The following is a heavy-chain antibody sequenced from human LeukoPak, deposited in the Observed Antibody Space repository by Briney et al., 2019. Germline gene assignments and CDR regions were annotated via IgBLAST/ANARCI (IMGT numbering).Heavy chain of an antibody. J-gene: IGHJ4*02. CDR2: IYYSGST. V-gene: IGHV4-59*01. Sequence: PSETLSLTCTVSGGSISSYYWSWIRQPPGKGLEWVGYIYYSGSTNYNPSLKSRVTISVDTSKNQFSLKLSSVTAADTAVYYCARGVVRGVIPFDYWGQGTLVTVSS. CDR3: ARGVVRGVIPFDY. D-gene: IGHD3-10*01. CDR1: GGSISSYY.